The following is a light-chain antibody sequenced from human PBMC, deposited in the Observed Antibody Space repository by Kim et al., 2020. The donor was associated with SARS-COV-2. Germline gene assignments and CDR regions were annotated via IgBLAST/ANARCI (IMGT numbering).Light chain of an antibody. Sequence: IVMTQSPATLSVSPGERATLSCRASQSVSSNLAWYEQKPGQAPRLLIYGASTRATGIPARFSGRGSATEFTLTISSLQSEDFAVYYCQQYNNWPPLTFGGGTKVDIK. CDR1: QSVSSN. V-gene: IGKV3-15*01. CDR3: QQYNNWPPLT. CDR2: GAS. J-gene: IGKJ4*01.